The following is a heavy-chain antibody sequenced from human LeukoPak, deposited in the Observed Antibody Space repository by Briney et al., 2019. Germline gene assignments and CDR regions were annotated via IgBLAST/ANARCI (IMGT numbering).Heavy chain of an antibody. V-gene: IGHV3-23*01. CDR2: MSGSGGST. Sequence: PGGSLRLSCTASGFTFGDYAMSWVRQAPGKGLEWVSSMSGSGGSTYYADSVKGRFTISRDNSKNTLYLQMNNLGAEDTALYYCAKNQGQWLVPVDYWGQGTLVTVSS. J-gene: IGHJ4*02. CDR1: GFTFGDYA. CDR3: AKNQGQWLVPVDY. D-gene: IGHD6-19*01.